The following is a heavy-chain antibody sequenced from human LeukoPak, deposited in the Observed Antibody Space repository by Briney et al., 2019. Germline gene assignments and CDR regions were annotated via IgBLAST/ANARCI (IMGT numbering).Heavy chain of an antibody. Sequence: PSETLSLTCTVSGGSISSGSYYWSWIRQPAGKGLEWIGRIYTSGSTNYNPSLKSRVTISVDTSKNQFSLKLSPVTAADTAVYYCARVGGGAAAEDYYYYMDVWGKGTTVTISS. J-gene: IGHJ6*03. CDR3: ARVGGGAAAEDYYYYMDV. D-gene: IGHD6-13*01. V-gene: IGHV4-61*02. CDR1: GGSISSGSYY. CDR2: IYTSGST.